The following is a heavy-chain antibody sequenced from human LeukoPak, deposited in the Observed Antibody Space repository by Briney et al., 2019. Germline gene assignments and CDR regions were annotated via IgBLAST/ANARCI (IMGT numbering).Heavy chain of an antibody. CDR1: GFTFSSYG. J-gene: IGHJ6*02. D-gene: IGHD2-2*01. V-gene: IGHV3-30*03. CDR3: AREDCSSTSCYEESYYYYGMDV. CDR2: ISYDGSNK. Sequence: GGSLRLSCAASGFTFSSYGMHWVRQAPGKGLEWVAVISYDGSNKYYADSVKGRFTISRDNSKNTLYLQMNSLRAEDTAVYYCAREDCSSTSCYEESYYYYGMDVWGQGTTVTVSS.